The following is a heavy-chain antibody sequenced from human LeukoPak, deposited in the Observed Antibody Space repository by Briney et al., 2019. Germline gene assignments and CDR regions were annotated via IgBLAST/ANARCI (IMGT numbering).Heavy chain of an antibody. J-gene: IGHJ4*02. CDR1: GFTFSSYA. D-gene: IGHD2-8*01. Sequence: GGSLRLSCAASGFTFSSYAMRWVRQAPGKGLEWVSAISDRGGSTYYADSVKGRFTISRDNSKNALYLQMNSLRAEDTAVYYCGKGRMVCRLWGQGTLVTVSS. CDR2: ISDRGGST. CDR3: GKGRMVCRL. V-gene: IGHV3-23*01.